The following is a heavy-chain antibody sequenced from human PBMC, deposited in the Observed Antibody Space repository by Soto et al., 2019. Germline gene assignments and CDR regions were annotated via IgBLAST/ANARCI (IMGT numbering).Heavy chain of an antibody. D-gene: IGHD3-10*01. V-gene: IGHV4-34*01. CDR3: ARGRIISYYGSGSYYRRGAFDI. Sequence: SETLSLTCAVYGGSFGGYYWSWIGQRPGKGLEWIGEINHSGSTNYNPSLKSRVTISVDTSKNQFSLKLSSVTAADTAVYYCARGRIISYYGSGSYYRRGAFDIWGQGTMVTVSS. J-gene: IGHJ3*02. CDR1: GGSFGGYY. CDR2: INHSGST.